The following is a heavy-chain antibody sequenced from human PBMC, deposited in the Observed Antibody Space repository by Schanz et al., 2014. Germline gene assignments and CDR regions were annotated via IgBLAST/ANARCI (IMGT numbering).Heavy chain of an antibody. CDR2: INPSGGST. CDR1: GYTFTSDS. CDR3: AKVAEDSPHINNWGGDDFDF. Sequence: QVQLVQSGAEVKKPGASVKVSCKASGYTFTSDSMHWVRQAPGQGLEWMGMINPSGGSTTYAQKFQGRVTITRDTSTSTVYRELSSLRSEDTAVYYCAKVAEDSPHINNWGGDDFDFWVQGTLVTGSA. V-gene: IGHV1-46*01. J-gene: IGHJ4*02. D-gene: IGHD3-16*01.